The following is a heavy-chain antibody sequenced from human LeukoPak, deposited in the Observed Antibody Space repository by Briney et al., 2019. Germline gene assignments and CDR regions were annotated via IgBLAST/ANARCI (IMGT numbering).Heavy chain of an antibody. Sequence: GGSLRLSCAASGFTFSSYSMNRVRQAPGKGLEWVSGISWNGDTTGYAASVKGRFTVSRDNAKNSLYLQMNSLRTEDTALYYCVKVRFDNSAHFDYWGQGTLVTVSS. CDR2: ISWNGDTT. CDR3: VKVRFDNSAHFDY. CDR1: GFTFSSYS. V-gene: IGHV3-9*01. D-gene: IGHD3-3*01. J-gene: IGHJ4*02.